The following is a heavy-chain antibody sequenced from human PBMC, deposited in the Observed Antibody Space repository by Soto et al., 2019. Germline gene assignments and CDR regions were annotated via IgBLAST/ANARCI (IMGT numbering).Heavy chain of an antibody. CDR2: IYYSGTT. CDR1: GVSISSGGHY. J-gene: IGHJ3*02. V-gene: IGHV4-31*03. Sequence: SETLSLTCTVSGVSISSGGHYWSWIRQHPGKGLEWIGYIYYSGTTYYNPSLKSRVIISLDKSKNHVSLKLSSVTAADTAVYYCAREEGLLWFGEKQTAFDIWGQGTMVTVSS. D-gene: IGHD3-10*01. CDR3: AREEGLLWFGEKQTAFDI.